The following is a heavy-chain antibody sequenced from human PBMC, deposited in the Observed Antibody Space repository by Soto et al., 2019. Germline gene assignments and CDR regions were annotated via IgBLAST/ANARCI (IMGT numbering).Heavy chain of an antibody. CDR3: ARLLSWGYR. D-gene: IGHD3-10*02. V-gene: IGHV4-39*01. Sequence: KPSETLSLTCTVSGGSISSSSYYWGWIRQPPGKGLEWIGSIYYSGSTYYNPSLKSRVTISVDTSKNQFSLKLSSVTAADTAVYYCARLLSWGYRWGQGTLVTVSS. CDR2: IYYSGST. J-gene: IGHJ4*02. CDR1: GGSISSSSYY.